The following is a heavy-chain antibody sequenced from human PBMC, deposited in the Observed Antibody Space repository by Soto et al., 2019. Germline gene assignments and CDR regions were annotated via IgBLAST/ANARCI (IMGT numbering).Heavy chain of an antibody. CDR2: IIKDGSEK. CDR3: VRDWGGLGY. V-gene: IGHV3-7*03. Sequence: EVQLVESGGGLVQPGGSLRLSCAASGFTFSNYWMTWVRQAPGKGPEWVANIIKDGSEKSYVDSVKGRFTISRDNAKNSLYLEMYSLRVEDTAVYYCVRDWGGLGYWGQGTLVTVSS. D-gene: IGHD3-10*01. CDR1: GFTFSNYW. J-gene: IGHJ4*02.